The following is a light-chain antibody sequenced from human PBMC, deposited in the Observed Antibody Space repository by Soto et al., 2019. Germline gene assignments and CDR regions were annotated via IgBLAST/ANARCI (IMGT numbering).Light chain of an antibody. CDR2: KAS. CDR1: QSISSW. J-gene: IGKJ1*01. Sequence: DLQMTQSPSTLSASVGDRVTITCRASQSISSWLAWYQQKPGQAPKLLIYKASTLQSGVPSRFSGRGSGTEFTLAISSLQPDDSATYYCQQYNDNWTFGQGTKVEIK. CDR3: QQYNDNWT. V-gene: IGKV1-5*03.